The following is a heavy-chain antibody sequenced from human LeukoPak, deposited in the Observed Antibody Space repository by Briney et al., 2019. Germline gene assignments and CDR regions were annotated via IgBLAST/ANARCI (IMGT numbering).Heavy chain of an antibody. CDR3: ARIAGYSYSYALGY. D-gene: IGHD5-18*01. CDR1: GGSISSYY. V-gene: IGHV4-59*08. Sequence: PSETLSLTCTVSGGSISSYYWSWIRQPPGKGLEWIGYIYYSGSTNYNPSLKSRVTISVDTSKNQFSLKLSSVTAADTAVYYCARIAGYSYSYALGYWGQGTLVTVSS. J-gene: IGHJ4*02. CDR2: IYYSGST.